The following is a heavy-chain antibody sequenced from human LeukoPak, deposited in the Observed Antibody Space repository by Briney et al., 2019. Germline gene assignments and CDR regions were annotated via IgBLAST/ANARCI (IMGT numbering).Heavy chain of an antibody. V-gene: IGHV4-61*02. CDR1: GGPISSGSYY. D-gene: IGHD3-10*01. CDR3: ASEGSGSYRSPAFDI. J-gene: IGHJ3*02. Sequence: SQTLSLPCTASGGPISSGSYYWSWIRQPAGKGLEWIGRIYTSGSTNYNPSLKSRVTISVDPSKNQFSLKLSSVTAADTAVYYCASEGSGSYRSPAFDIWGQGTMVTVSS. CDR2: IYTSGST.